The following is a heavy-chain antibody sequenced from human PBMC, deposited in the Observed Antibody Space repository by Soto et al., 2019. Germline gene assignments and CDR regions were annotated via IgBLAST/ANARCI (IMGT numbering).Heavy chain of an antibody. CDR1: GGSFSGYY. CDR2: INHSGST. V-gene: IGHV4-34*01. Sequence: QVQLQQWGAGLLKPSETLSLTCAVYGGSFSGYYWSWIRQPPGKGLEWIGEINHSGSTNYNPSLKSRVTISVDTSKNQFSLKLSSVTAADTAVYYCARNNWGSKFDYWGQGTLLTVSS. CDR3: ARNNWGSKFDY. J-gene: IGHJ4*02. D-gene: IGHD7-27*01.